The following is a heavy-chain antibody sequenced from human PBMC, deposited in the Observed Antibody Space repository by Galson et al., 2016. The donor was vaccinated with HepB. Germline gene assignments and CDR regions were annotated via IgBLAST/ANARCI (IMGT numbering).Heavy chain of an antibody. CDR1: GFTFSSYA. J-gene: IGHJ3*01. CDR3: AKCLWVRGVYPFDP. Sequence: SLRLSCAASGFTFSSYAMNWVRQAPGKGLEWVSAILNSGASTSYADSVKGRFTISRDNSKNTVYLQMNNLRAEDTAVYYCAKCLWVRGVYPFDPWGPGTVVTVSS. D-gene: IGHD3-10*01. CDR2: ILNSGAST. V-gene: IGHV3-23*01.